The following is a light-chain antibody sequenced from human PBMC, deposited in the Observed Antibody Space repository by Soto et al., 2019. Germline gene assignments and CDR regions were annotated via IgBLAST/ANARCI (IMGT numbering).Light chain of an antibody. CDR3: QQYYTSSWT. Sequence: DIQMTQSPSTLSASVGDRVTITCRASQSISTWLAWYQQKPGKAPQVLIYQASSLQSGVPSRLSGSGSGTEFTLTISSLQPDDFATYYCQQYYTSSWTFGQGTKVEI. CDR2: QAS. CDR1: QSISTW. J-gene: IGKJ1*01. V-gene: IGKV1-5*03.